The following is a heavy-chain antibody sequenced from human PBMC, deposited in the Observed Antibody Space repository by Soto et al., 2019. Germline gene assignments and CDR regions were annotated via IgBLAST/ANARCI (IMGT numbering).Heavy chain of an antibody. D-gene: IGHD2-2*01. CDR1: GGSFSGYY. CDR3: ARGEDSSTSCFDY. CDR2: INHSGST. J-gene: IGHJ4*02. V-gene: IGHV4-34*01. Sequence: PSETLSLTCAVYGGSFSGYYWSWIRQPPGKGLEWIGEINHSGSTNYNPSLKSRVTISVDTSKNQFSLKLSSVTAADTAVYYCARGEDSSTSCFDYWGQGTLVTVSS.